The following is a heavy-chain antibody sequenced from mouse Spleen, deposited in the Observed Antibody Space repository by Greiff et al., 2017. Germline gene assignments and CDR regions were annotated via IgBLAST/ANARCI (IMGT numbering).Heavy chain of an antibody. CDR2: ISYDGSN. D-gene: IGHD2-14*01. Sequence: EVKLQESGPGLVKPSQSLSLTCSVTGYSITSGYYWYWIRQFPGNKLEWMGYISYDGSNNYNPSLKNRISITRDTSKNQFFLKLNSVTTEDTATYYCARAEGRRNYFDYWGQGTTLTVSS. V-gene: IGHV3-6*01. CDR1: GYSITSGYY. CDR3: ARAEGRRNYFDY. J-gene: IGHJ2*01.